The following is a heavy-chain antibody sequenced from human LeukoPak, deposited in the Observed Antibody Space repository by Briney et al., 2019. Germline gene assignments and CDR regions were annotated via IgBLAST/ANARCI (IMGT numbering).Heavy chain of an antibody. CDR3: ARGHPEYYYDSSGYGMDV. Sequence: ASVKVSCKASGGTFSSYAISWVRQAPGQGLEWMGRIIPILGIANYAQKFQGRVTMTRNTSISTAYMELSSLRSEDTAVYYCARGHPEYYYDSSGYGMDVWGQGTTVTVSS. V-gene: IGHV1-69*04. CDR2: IIPILGIA. D-gene: IGHD3-22*01. CDR1: GGTFSSYA. J-gene: IGHJ6*02.